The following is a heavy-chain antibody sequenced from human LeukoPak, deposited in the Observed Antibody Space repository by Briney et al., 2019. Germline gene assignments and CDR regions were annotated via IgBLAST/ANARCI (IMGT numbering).Heavy chain of an antibody. V-gene: IGHV4-34*01. D-gene: IGHD4-17*01. CDR1: GGSFSGYY. J-gene: IGHJ4*02. CDR3: ARGQGTVTTH. CDR2: INHSGSA. Sequence: PSETLSLTCAVFGGSFSGYYWTWIRQPPGKGLEWIGEINHSGSANYNPSLKSRVTISLDTSKNQFSLKLSSVTAADTAVYYCARGQGTVTTHWGQGTLVTVSS.